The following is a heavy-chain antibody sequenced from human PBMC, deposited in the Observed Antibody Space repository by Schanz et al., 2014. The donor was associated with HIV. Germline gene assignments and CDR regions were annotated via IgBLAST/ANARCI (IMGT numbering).Heavy chain of an antibody. CDR1: GFTFSSYA. J-gene: IGHJ2*01. CDR3: SKVYDGSGYYSVNWYFDL. CDR2: ISGSGGST. D-gene: IGHD3-22*01. Sequence: EVQLLDSGGGLVQPGGSLRLSCAASGFTFSSYAMSWVRQAPGKGLEWVSGISGSGGSTFYADSVKGRFTISRDNSKNTLYLQMNSLRAEDTAVYYCSKVYDGSGYYSVNWYFDLWGRGTLVTVSP. V-gene: IGHV3-23*01.